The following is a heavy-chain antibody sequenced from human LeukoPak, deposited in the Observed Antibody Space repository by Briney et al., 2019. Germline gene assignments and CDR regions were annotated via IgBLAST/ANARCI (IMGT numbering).Heavy chain of an antibody. D-gene: IGHD6-19*01. V-gene: IGHV1-2*02. CDR2: INPNSGGT. Sequence: GASVKVSCKASGYTFTGYYMHWVRQAPGQGLEWMGWINPNSGGTNYAQKFQGRVTMTRDTSISTAYMELSRLRSDDTAVYYCARVGCSSGWYGYYWGQGTLVTVSS. CDR3: ARVGCSSGWYGYY. J-gene: IGHJ4*02. CDR1: GYTFTGYY.